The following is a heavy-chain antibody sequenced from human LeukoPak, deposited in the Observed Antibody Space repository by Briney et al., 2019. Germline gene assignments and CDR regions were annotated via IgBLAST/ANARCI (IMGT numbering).Heavy chain of an antibody. CDR1: GFTFSSYA. CDR3: AKEDYYDSSGYSVYFDY. Sequence: GGSLRLSCAASGFTFSSYAMSWARQAPGKGLEWVSAISGSGGSTYYADSVKGGFTISRDNSKNTLYLQMNSLRAEDTAVYYCAKEDYYDSSGYSVYFDYWGQGTLVTVSS. J-gene: IGHJ4*02. V-gene: IGHV3-23*01. CDR2: ISGSGGST. D-gene: IGHD3-22*01.